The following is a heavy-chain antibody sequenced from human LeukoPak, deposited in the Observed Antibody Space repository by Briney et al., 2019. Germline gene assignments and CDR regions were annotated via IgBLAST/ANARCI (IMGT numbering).Heavy chain of an antibody. CDR1: GGTFSSYA. Sequence: SVKVSCKASGGTFSSYAISWVRQAPGQGLEWMGGIIPIFGTANYAQKFQGRVTITTDESTSTAYMELSSLRPEDTAVYYCARDRLGITGTIYYYMDVWGKGTTVTVSS. CDR3: ARDRLGITGTIYYYMDV. V-gene: IGHV1-69*05. J-gene: IGHJ6*03. CDR2: IIPIFGTA. D-gene: IGHD1-7*01.